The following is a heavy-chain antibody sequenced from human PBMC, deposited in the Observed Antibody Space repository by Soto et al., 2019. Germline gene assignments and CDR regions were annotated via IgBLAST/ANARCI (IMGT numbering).Heavy chain of an antibody. Sequence: TLSLTCGISGDSVSSNSAVWNWIRQSPSRGLEWLGRTYYRSKWYIDYAVSVKSRITINPDTSKNQFSLQLNSVTPEDTAVYYCARRSGSPGYFDYWGQGALVTVSS. CDR3: ARRSGSPGYFDY. V-gene: IGHV6-1*01. J-gene: IGHJ4*02. CDR2: TYYRSKWYI. CDR1: GDSVSSNSAV. D-gene: IGHD3-10*01.